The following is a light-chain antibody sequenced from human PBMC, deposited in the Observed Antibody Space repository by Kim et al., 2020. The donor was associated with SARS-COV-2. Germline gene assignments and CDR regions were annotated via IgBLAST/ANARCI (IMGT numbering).Light chain of an antibody. CDR2: DAS. CDR1: QSVNSY. Sequence: SPGERATLSCRASQSVNSYLAWYQQKPGQAPRLLIYDASNRATGIPARFSGSGCGTDFTLTISSLEPEDFAVYYCQQRSNWPPYTFGQGTKLEI. CDR3: QQRSNWPPYT. V-gene: IGKV3-11*01. J-gene: IGKJ2*01.